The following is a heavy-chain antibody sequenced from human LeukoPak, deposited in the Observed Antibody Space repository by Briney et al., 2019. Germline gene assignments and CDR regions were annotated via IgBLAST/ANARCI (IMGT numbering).Heavy chain of an antibody. Sequence: SETLSLTCTVSGGSISNYYWSWIRQPPGKGLEWIGYIYYSGSTNYNPSLKSRVTISVDTSKNQFSLKLSSVTAADTAVYYCAGGLRVYYDYWGQGTLVTVSS. CDR3: AGGLRVYYDY. D-gene: IGHD6-13*01. CDR1: GGSISNYY. J-gene: IGHJ4*02. V-gene: IGHV4-59*01. CDR2: IYYSGST.